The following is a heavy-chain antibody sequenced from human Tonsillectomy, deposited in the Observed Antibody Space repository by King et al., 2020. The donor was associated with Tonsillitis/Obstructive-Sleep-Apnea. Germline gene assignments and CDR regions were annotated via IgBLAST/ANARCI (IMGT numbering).Heavy chain of an antibody. CDR1: GYTFTTYY. Sequence: QLVQSGAEVKKPGASVKVSCKASGYTFTTYYMHWVRQAPGQGLEWMGIINPSGGGTSYAQRFQGRVTMNRDTSTSTVYMELSSLRSEDTALYYFARDRGAISGEGGFDYWGQGTLVTVSS. CDR2: INPSGGGT. V-gene: IGHV1-46*01. J-gene: IGHJ4*02. D-gene: IGHD3-10*01. CDR3: ARDRGAISGEGGFDY.